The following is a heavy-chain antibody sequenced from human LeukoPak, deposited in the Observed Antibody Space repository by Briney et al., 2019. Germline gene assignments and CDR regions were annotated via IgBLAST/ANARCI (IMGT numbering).Heavy chain of an antibody. V-gene: IGHV4-59*01. Sequence: SETLSLTCTASGGSIRNYYWSWIRQPPGKGLEWIGYVYYKGNTDYNPSLESRVTISVDTSKNQFSLKLSSVTAADTAVYYCARDEARVLDYWGQGTLVTVSS. CDR1: GGSIRNYY. CDR2: VYYKGNT. J-gene: IGHJ4*02. CDR3: ARDEARVLDY.